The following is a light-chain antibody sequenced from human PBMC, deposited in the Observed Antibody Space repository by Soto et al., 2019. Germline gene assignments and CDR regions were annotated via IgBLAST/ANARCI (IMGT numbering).Light chain of an antibody. CDR1: QSVSSN. CDR2: GAS. J-gene: IGKJ5*01. V-gene: IGKV3-15*01. Sequence: EIVMTQSPATLSVSPGEIATLSFSASQSVSSNLAWYQQKPGQAPRLLIYGASTRATGIPARFSGSGSGTDFTLTISSLEPDDFAVYYCQQRNDWQVTFGQGTRLEIK. CDR3: QQRNDWQVT.